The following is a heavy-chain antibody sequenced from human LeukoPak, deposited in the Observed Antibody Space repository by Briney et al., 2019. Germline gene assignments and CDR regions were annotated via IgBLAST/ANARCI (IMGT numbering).Heavy chain of an antibody. J-gene: IGHJ4*02. D-gene: IGHD3-22*01. CDR3: ARGRANYDSTGYYY. CDR2: IYSSGST. Sequence: SETLSLTCSVSGGSINSYYWTWTRQPPGKGLEWIGYIYSSGSTEYSPSPKSRVTITIDTSKNQFSLKLSSVTTADTAVYYCARGRANYDSTGYYYWGQGILVTVSS. CDR1: GGSINSYY. V-gene: IGHV4-59*01.